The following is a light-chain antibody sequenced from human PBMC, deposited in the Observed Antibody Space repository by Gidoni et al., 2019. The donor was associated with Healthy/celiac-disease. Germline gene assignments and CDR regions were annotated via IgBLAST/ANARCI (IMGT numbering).Light chain of an antibody. CDR2: GNS. CDR3: QSYDSSLSGDYV. CDR1: SSNIGAGYD. Sequence: QSVLTQPPSVSGAPGQRVTISCTGSSSNIGAGYDVHWYQQLPGTAPKLLIYGNSNRPSGVPDRFSGSKSGTSASLAITGLQAEDEADYYCQSYDSSLSGDYVFGTGTTVTVL. V-gene: IGLV1-40*01. J-gene: IGLJ1*01.